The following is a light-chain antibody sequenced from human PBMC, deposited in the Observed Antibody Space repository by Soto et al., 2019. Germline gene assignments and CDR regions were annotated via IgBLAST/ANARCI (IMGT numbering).Light chain of an antibody. CDR2: DAS. CDR1: QDIRTY. Sequence: DIQLTQSPSSLSASVGDRVTITCQASQDIRTYLNWYQQKPGKAPKLLIYDASNLETGVPSRFSGSGSGTDFTFTFSSLQPEDVATYYCQQYDNRLTFGGGTKVEIK. J-gene: IGKJ4*01. V-gene: IGKV1-33*01. CDR3: QQYDNRLT.